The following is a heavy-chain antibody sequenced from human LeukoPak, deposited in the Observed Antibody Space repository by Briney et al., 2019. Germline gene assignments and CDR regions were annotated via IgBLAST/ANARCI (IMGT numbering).Heavy chain of an antibody. D-gene: IGHD2-2*01. CDR1: GFTFSSYT. V-gene: IGHV3-23*01. J-gene: IGHJ4*02. CDR3: AASLPNIVVVPATKGPFGY. CDR2: VSGSGGNI. Sequence: GGSLRLSCAASGFTFSSYTMSWVRQAPGKGLEWVSGVSGSGGNIHYADSVKGRFTISRDNTKNTLYLQMNSLRAEDTAVYYCAASLPNIVVVPATKGPFGYWGQGALVTVSS.